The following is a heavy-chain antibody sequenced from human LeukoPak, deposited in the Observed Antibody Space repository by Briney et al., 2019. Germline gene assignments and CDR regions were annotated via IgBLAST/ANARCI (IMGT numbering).Heavy chain of an antibody. Sequence: GGSLTLSCAASGFTVSSNYMSWVRQAPGKGLEWVSVIYSGGSTYYADSVKGRFTISRDNSKNTLYLQMNSLRAEDTAVYYCARVDTAPETYYYYYYMDVWGKGTTVTVSS. CDR3: ARVDTAPETYYYYYYMDV. J-gene: IGHJ6*03. CDR1: GFTVSSNY. V-gene: IGHV3-53*01. D-gene: IGHD5-18*01. CDR2: IYSGGST.